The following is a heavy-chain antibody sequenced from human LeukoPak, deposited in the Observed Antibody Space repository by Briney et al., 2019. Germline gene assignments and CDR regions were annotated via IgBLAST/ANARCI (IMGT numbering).Heavy chain of an antibody. V-gene: IGHV4-34*01. CDR2: INHRGST. CDR1: GGSFSGYY. CDR3: ARDRELGY. D-gene: IGHD3-10*01. Sequence: SETLSLTCAVYGGSFSGYYWSWIRQPPGKGLEWIGEINHRGSTNYNPSLKSRVTVSLDTSKNQFSLKLTSVTAADTAVYYCARDRELGYWGQGTLVTVSS. J-gene: IGHJ4*02.